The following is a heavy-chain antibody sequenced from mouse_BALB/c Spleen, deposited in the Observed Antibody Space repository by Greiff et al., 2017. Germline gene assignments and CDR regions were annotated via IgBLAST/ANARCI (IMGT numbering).Heavy chain of an antibody. V-gene: IGHV5-6-4*01. Sequence: EVKLMESGGGLVKPGGSLKLSCAASGFTFSSYTMSWVRQTPEKRLEWVATISSGGSYTYYPDSVKGRFTISRDNAKNTLYLQMSSLKSEDTAMYYCTRGGTTVVARYYFDYWGQGTTLTVSS. CDR3: TRGGTTVVARYYFDY. CDR1: GFTFSSYT. J-gene: IGHJ2*01. D-gene: IGHD1-1*01. CDR2: ISSGGSYT.